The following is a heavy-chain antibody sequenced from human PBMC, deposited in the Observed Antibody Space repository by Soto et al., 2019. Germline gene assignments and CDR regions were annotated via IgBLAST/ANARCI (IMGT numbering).Heavy chain of an antibody. D-gene: IGHD5-12*01. CDR1: GFTFSSYA. J-gene: IGHJ3*02. CDR2: ISGSGGST. CDR3: ARRLGAPNVFDI. V-gene: IGHV3-23*01. Sequence: GGSLRLSCAASGFTFSSYAMSWVRQAPGKGLELVSGISGSGGSTYYADSVKGRFTISRDNSKNTPYLQMNSLRAEDTAVYYCARRLGAPNVFDIWGQGTMVTVSS.